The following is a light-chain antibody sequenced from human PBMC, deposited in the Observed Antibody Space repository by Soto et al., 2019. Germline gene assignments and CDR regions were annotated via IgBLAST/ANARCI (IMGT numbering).Light chain of an antibody. V-gene: IGKV1-5*01. CDR2: DAS. Sequence: DIHMSQSPSTLSAAVGDRVTITCRASQSISSWLVWYQQKPGKAPKLMIYDASNSESGVPSRLSGSRSGTDFTLTISSLPPADLATYYCQQSYSTLITFGPWTRLEIK. CDR1: QSISSW. CDR3: QQSYSTLIT. J-gene: IGKJ5*01.